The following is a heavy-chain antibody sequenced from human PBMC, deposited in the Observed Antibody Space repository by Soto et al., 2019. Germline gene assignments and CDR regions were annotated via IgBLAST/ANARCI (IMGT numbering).Heavy chain of an antibody. CDR2: IYNNGTT. D-gene: IGHD1-26*01. CDR3: ASESLGAPTSRFDA. V-gene: IGHV4-31*03. Sequence: PSETLSLTCTVSGGSINSGDYYWSWIRQHPGKGLEWIGYIYNNGTTSYNPSLKSRVTISVDTSKNHFSLKLSSVTAADTAVYYCASESLGAPTSRFDAWGQGTLVTVDS. CDR1: GGSINSGDYY. J-gene: IGHJ5*02.